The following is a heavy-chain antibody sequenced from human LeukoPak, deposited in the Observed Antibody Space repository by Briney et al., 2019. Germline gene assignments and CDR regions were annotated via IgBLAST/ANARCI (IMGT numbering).Heavy chain of an antibody. V-gene: IGHV1-3*04. CDR2: INTGNGNT. CDR1: GYTFTSYA. Sequence: ASVKVSCKASGYTFTSYAMHWVRQAPGQRLEWMGWINTGNGNTKYSQKFQGRVTITRDTSASTAYMELSSLRSEDTAVYYCARASDYADAFDIWGQGTMVTVSS. J-gene: IGHJ3*02. CDR3: ARASDYADAFDI. D-gene: IGHD4-17*01.